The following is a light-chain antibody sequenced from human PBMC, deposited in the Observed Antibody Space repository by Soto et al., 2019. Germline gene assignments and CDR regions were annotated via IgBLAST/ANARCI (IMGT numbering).Light chain of an antibody. CDR3: QQYNNWPSLYT. J-gene: IGKJ2*01. CDR2: DAS. CDR1: QSVGSN. V-gene: IGKV3D-15*01. Sequence: EIVMTQSPATLSVSPGERVTLSCRASQSVGSNLVWYQQRPGQAPRLIMYDASTRATGISARFSGSGSGTEFTLSISSLQSEDFAVYYCQQYNNWPSLYTFGQGTKLEIK.